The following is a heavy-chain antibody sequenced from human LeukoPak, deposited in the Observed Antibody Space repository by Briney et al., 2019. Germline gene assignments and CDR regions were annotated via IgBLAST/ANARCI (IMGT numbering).Heavy chain of an antibody. CDR3: ARGARGSGTASDY. CDR2: ISSSGSTI. Sequence: GGSLRLSCAASGFTFSSYEMNWVRQAPGKGLEWGSYISSSGSTIYYADSVKGRFTISRDNAKNTLHLQMNSLRAEDTAVYYCARGARGSGTASDYWGQGTLVTVSS. D-gene: IGHD3-10*01. V-gene: IGHV3-48*03. J-gene: IGHJ4*02. CDR1: GFTFSSYE.